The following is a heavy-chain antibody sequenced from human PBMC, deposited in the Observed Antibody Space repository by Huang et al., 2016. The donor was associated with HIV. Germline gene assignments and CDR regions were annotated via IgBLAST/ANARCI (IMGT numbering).Heavy chain of an antibody. CDR3: AREIMISFGGPFDS. CDR2: INHAGVT. J-gene: IGHJ5*01. CDR1: GGSFSGYF. Sequence: QVQLEQWGAGLLKPSETLSLTCAVYGGSFSGYFWNWIRQSPGKGLEWIGQINHAGVTDYNPSLKSRATISVDTSKNQFSLKLTPVTAADTAIYYCAREIMISFGGPFDSWGHGNLVTVSS. D-gene: IGHD3-16*01. V-gene: IGHV4-34*02.